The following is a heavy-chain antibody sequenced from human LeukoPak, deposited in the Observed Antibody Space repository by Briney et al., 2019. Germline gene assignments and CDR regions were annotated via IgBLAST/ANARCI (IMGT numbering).Heavy chain of an antibody. Sequence: PKASVKVSCKPSGYTFTVNYLHWVRQAPGQGLEWVGWMNPNSGVTGYAQNFQGRLPMTRDTSISTAYMELSSLTSDDTAVYYCTRGAGTSWFDYWGQGSLVTVSS. V-gene: IGHV1-2*02. CDR3: TRGAGTSWFDY. J-gene: IGHJ4*02. D-gene: IGHD2-2*01. CDR1: GYTFTVNY. CDR2: MNPNSGVT.